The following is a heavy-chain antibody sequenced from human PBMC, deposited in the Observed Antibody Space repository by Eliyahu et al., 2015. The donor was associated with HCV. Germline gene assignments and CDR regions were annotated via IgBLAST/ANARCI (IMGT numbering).Heavy chain of an antibody. J-gene: IGHJ4*02. CDR3: ARNKGVGSTWSPFDC. CDR1: GFTFSDHY. Sequence: EVQLVESGGGLVQPGGSLRLSCATSGFTFSDHYMDWVRQAPGKALEWVGRTRDRANGYTTEYAASVKGRFTISRDDSKNSLFLQMNSLTTEDTAVYFCARNKGVGSTWSPFDCWGQGTLVTVSS. D-gene: IGHD1-26*01. CDR2: TRDRANGYTT. V-gene: IGHV3-72*01.